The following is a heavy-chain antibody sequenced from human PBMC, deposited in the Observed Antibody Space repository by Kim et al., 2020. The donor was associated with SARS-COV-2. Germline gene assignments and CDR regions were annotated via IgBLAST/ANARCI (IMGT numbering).Heavy chain of an antibody. V-gene: IGHV6-1*01. Sequence: SQTLSLTCAISGNSVSSSRVTWNWIRQSPSRGLEWLGRTYYRSKWYNDYAVSVKSRVTINPDTSKNQFSLHLNSVTPEDTAVYYCVRDLRGVGDAYIGMDGWGQGSTVTVSS. CDR1: GNSVSSSRVT. D-gene: IGHD2-21*01. CDR2: TYYRSKWYN. J-gene: IGHJ6*02. CDR3: VRDLRGVGDAYIGMDG.